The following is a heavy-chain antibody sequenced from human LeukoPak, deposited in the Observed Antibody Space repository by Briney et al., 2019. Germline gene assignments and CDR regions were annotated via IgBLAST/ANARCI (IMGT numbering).Heavy chain of an antibody. CDR3: ARTSSGWYYFDY. V-gene: IGHV3-74*01. CDR1: GFTFSSYW. CDR2: INSDGSST. Sequence: GGSLRLSCAASGFTFSSYWMHWVRQAPGKGPVWVSRINSDGSSTSYADSVKGRFTISRDNAKNTLYLQMNSLRAEDTAVYYCARTSSGWYYFDYWGQGTLVTVSS. J-gene: IGHJ4*02. D-gene: IGHD6-19*01.